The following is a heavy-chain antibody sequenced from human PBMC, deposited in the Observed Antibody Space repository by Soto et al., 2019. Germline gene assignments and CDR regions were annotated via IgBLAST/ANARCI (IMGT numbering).Heavy chain of an antibody. D-gene: IGHD6-6*01. J-gene: IGHJ4*02. Sequence: SETLSLTCAVYGGSFSGYYWSWIRQPPGKGLEWIGEINHSGSTNYNPSLKSRVTISVDTSKNQFSLKLSSVTAADTAVYYCARERFGAARPRSYYFDYWGQGTLVTVSS. V-gene: IGHV4-34*01. CDR2: INHSGST. CDR1: GGSFSGYY. CDR3: ARERFGAARPRSYYFDY.